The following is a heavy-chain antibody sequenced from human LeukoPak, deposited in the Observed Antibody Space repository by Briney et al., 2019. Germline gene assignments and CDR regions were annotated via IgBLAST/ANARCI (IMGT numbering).Heavy chain of an antibody. CDR1: GGSISSHY. J-gene: IGHJ3*02. CDR3: ARDSRELEMATAGAFDI. D-gene: IGHD5-24*01. Sequence: PSETLSLTCTVSGGSISSHYWSWIRQPPGKGLEWIGYIYYSGSTNYNPSLKSRVTISVDTSKNQFSLKLSSVTAADTAVYYCARDSRELEMATAGAFDIWGQGTMVTVSS. CDR2: IYYSGST. V-gene: IGHV4-59*11.